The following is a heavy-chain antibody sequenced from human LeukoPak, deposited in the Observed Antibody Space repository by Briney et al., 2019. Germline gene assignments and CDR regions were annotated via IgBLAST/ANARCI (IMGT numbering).Heavy chain of an antibody. CDR3: ARSGHYYDSSGYYSYYFDY. V-gene: IGHV4-61*02. D-gene: IGHD3-22*01. CDR2: IYTSGST. CDR1: GGSLSSGSYY. Sequence: SETLSLTCTVSGGSLSSGSYYWSWIRQPAGKGLEWIGRIYTSGSTNYNPSLKSRVTISVDTSKNQFSLKLSSVTAADTAVYYCARSGHYYDSSGYYSYYFDYWGQGTLVTVSS. J-gene: IGHJ4*02.